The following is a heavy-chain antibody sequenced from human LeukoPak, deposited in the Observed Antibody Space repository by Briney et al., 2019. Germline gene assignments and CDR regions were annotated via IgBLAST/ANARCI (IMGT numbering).Heavy chain of an antibody. CDR3: AREALHCGGSSCLKAY. CDR2: INKDGREE. Sequence: GGSLRLSCVASGFTFSTYWMSWVGQAPGKGVEWVANINKDGREEDYLDSVKGRFTISRENAENSLFLQMNSLRAEDTPVYHCAREALHCGGSSCLKAYWGQGTLVTVS. J-gene: IGHJ4*02. V-gene: IGHV3-7*03. CDR1: GFTFSTYW. D-gene: IGHD6-13*01.